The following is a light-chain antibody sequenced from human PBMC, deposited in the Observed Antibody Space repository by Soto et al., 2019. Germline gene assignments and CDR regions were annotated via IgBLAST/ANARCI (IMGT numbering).Light chain of an antibody. V-gene: IGLV2-14*01. CDR3: CSYTTSSNYV. CDR1: SSDVGGYNY. J-gene: IGLJ1*01. Sequence: QSALTQPASVSGSPGQSITISCTGTSSDVGGYNYVSWYQQHPGKAPKLMIFEVSNRPSGVSHRFSGSKSGNTASLTISGLLAEDEADYYCCSYTTSSNYVFGTGTQLTVL. CDR2: EVS.